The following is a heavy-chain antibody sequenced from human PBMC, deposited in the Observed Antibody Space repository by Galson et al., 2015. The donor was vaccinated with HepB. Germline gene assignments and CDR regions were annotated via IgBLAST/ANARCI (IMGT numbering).Heavy chain of an antibody. CDR1: GFTFSSYA. D-gene: IGHD6-13*01. V-gene: IGHV3-23*01. Sequence: SLRLSCAASGFTFSSYAMSWVRQAPGQGLEWVSAISGSGGSTYYADSVKGRFTISRDNSKNTLYLQMNSLRAEDTAVYYCAKEEERGLVGSWYYFDYWGQGTLVTVSS. J-gene: IGHJ4*02. CDR2: ISGSGGST. CDR3: AKEEERGLVGSWYYFDY.